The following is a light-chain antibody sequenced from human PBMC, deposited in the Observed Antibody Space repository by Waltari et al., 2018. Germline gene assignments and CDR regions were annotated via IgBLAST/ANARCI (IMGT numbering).Light chain of an antibody. J-gene: IGLJ2*01. CDR3: QAWDNSVGVV. CDR1: KLGDRY. CDR2: QDK. V-gene: IGLV3-1*01. Sequence: SYEVTQPPSVSVSPGQTANITCSGDKLGDRYTCWYQQKPGPSPLLVIYQDKKRPSGIPERFSGSNSGNTATLTISGTQAPDEGDYYCQAWDNSVGVVFGGGTK.